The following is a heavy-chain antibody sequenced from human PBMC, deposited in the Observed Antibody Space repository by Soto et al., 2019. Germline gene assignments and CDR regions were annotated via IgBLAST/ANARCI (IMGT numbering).Heavy chain of an antibody. V-gene: IGHV4-30-4*02. D-gene: IGHD1-7*01. Sequence: SETLSLTCTVSGGSISSGDYYWSWIRQPPGKGLEWIGYIYYSGSTYYNPSLKSRVTISVDTSKNQFSLKLSSVTAADTAVYYCARSQGAPQWYNWNYGGPTSPYFDYWGQGTLVTVSS. CDR3: ARSQGAPQWYNWNYGGPTSPYFDY. J-gene: IGHJ4*02. CDR1: GGSISSGDYY. CDR2: IYYSGST.